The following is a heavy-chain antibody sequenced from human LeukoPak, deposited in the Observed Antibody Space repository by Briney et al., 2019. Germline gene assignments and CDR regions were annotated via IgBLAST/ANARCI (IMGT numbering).Heavy chain of an antibody. J-gene: IGHJ3*02. CDR3: ARVPPTVGSSDI. V-gene: IGHV3-33*01. CDR2: IWYDGSNK. Sequence: PGGSLRLSCAASGFTFSSYGMNWVRQAPGKGLEWVAVIWYDGSNKYYADSVKGRFTVSRDNAENSLYLQMNSLRAEDTAIYYCARVPPTVGSSDIWGQGTMVTVSS. CDR1: GFTFSSYG. D-gene: IGHD5/OR15-5a*01.